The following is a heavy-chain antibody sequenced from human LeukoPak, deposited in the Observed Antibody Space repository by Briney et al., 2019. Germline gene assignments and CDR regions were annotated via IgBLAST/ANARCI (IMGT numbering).Heavy chain of an antibody. CDR1: GYTFTGYY. Sequence: ASVKVSCKASGYTFTGYYMHWVRQAPGQGLEWMGWISAYNGNTNYAQKLQGRVTMTTDTSTSTAYMELRSLRSDDTAVYYCARADHYYYYMDVWGKGTTVTISS. J-gene: IGHJ6*03. V-gene: IGHV1-18*04. CDR2: ISAYNGNT. CDR3: ARADHYYYYMDV.